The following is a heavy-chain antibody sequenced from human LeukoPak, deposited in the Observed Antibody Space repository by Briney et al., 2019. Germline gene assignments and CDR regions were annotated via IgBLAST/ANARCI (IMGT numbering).Heavy chain of an antibody. D-gene: IGHD3-9*01. Sequence: GGSLRLSSSASGFTVSGIYMSWVRQAPGKGLEWVSVIYSGGSTFYAGSVEGRFTISRDNSKNTLYLQMNSLRAEDTAVYYCAKGYYDVLTDYPYDVFHIWGQGTMVTVSS. J-gene: IGHJ3*02. V-gene: IGHV3-66*01. CDR1: GFTVSGIY. CDR3: AKGYYDVLTDYPYDVFHI. CDR2: IYSGGST.